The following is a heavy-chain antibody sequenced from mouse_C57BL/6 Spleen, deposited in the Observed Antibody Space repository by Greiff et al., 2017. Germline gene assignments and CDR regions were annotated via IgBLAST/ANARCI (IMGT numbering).Heavy chain of an antibody. J-gene: IGHJ3*01. D-gene: IGHD1-1*01. CDR2: IYPSDSET. V-gene: IGHV1-61*01. Sequence: VQLQQPGAELVRPGSSVKLSCKASGYTFTSYWMDWVKQRPGQGLEWIGNIYPSDSETHYNQKFKDKATLTVDKSSSTAYMQLSSLTSEVSAVYYCARPDYGSSLFAYWGQGTLVTVSA. CDR3: ARPDYGSSLFAY. CDR1: GYTFTSYW.